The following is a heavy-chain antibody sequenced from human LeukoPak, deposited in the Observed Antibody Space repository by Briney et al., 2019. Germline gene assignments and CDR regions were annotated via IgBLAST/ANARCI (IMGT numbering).Heavy chain of an antibody. CDR3: ARRGGYSSPLGV. CDR2: ISYSGNT. D-gene: IGHD6-13*01. V-gene: IGHV4-59*08. Sequence: SETLSLTCTVSGGSISSYYWSWIRQPPGRRLEWIGYISYSGNTNYNPSLQSRVTISVDTSKNQFSLKLNSVTAADTAVYYCARRGGYSSPLGVWGQGTTVTVS. J-gene: IGHJ6*02. CDR1: GGSISSYY.